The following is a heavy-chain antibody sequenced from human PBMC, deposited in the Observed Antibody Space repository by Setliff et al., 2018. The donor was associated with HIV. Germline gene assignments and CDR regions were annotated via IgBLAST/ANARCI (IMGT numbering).Heavy chain of an antibody. J-gene: IGHJ4*02. CDR2: INHSGST. V-gene: IGHV4-34*01. CDR3: ASLARGRGWFPPDY. CDR1: GGSFSDYY. Sequence: PSETLSLTCAVYGGSFSDYYWSWIRQPPGKGLEWIGEINHSGSTNYNPSLKSRVTISVDTSKNPFSLKLSSVTAADTAVYYCASLARGRGWFPPDYWGQGTLVTVS. D-gene: IGHD3-10*01.